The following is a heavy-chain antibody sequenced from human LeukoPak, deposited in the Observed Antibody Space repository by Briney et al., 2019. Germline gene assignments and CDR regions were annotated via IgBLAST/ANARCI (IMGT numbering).Heavy chain of an antibody. CDR3: ATGDRSGYYPYYFDQ. Sequence: ASVKVSCKASGYSYTHYGIAWVRQAPGQGLEWMGWISGYNGDRNFATQVQGRVTMTTDTSANIAYMELRSMRSEDTAVSYCATGDRSGYYPYYFDQWGQGTLVAVSS. CDR2: ISGYNGDR. CDR1: GYSYTHYG. D-gene: IGHD3-22*01. J-gene: IGHJ4*02. V-gene: IGHV1-18*01.